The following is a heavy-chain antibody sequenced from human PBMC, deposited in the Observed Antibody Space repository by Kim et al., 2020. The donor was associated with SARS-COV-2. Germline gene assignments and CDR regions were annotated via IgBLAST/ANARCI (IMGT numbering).Heavy chain of an antibody. CDR2: IRFDASNT. D-gene: IGHD1-20*01. J-gene: IGHJ4*02. CDR3: ARSDNLDY. V-gene: IGHV3-74*03. CDR1: GFSLSSYW. Sequence: GGSLRLSCAAAGFSLSSYWMHWVRQAPEKGLVWVSSIRFDASNTKYVDSVKGRFTISRDNAKNTLYLQMNSLRTEDTAVYYCARSDNLDYWGQGTLVTVS.